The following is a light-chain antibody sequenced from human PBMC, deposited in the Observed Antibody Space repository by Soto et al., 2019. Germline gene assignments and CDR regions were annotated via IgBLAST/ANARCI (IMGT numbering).Light chain of an antibody. Sequence: QSALTQPASVSGSPGQSITNSCTGTSSDVGSYNLVSWYQQRPGKAPKLMIYDDTERPSGVSSRFSGSKSGNTASLTISGLQAEDEADYYCCSYAGRSTWVFGGGTKLTVL. CDR1: SSDVGSYNL. J-gene: IGLJ3*02. CDR2: DDT. CDR3: CSYAGRSTWV. V-gene: IGLV2-23*01.